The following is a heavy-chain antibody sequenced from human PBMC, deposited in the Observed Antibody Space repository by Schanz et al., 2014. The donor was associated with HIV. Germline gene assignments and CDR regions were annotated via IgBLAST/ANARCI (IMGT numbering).Heavy chain of an antibody. D-gene: IGHD3-22*01. CDR1: GFTFSSYA. V-gene: IGHV3-23*01. J-gene: IGHJ4*02. Sequence: EVQLLESGGGLVQPGGSLRLSCAASGFTFSSYAMTWVRQAPGKGLDWVSTISESGGRTNYADSVNGRFTISRDNSKNTLYLQMTTLRTEDTAVYYCAKPEYDSRGNSQSHFDSWGQGTLVTVSS. CDR3: AKPEYDSRGNSQSHFDS. CDR2: ISESGGRT.